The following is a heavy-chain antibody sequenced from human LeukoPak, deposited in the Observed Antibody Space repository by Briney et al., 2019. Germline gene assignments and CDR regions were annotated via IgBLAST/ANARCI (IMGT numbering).Heavy chain of an antibody. CDR1: GFTFSTSW. D-gene: IGHD6-13*01. J-gene: IGHJ4*02. CDR2: IKQDGSEK. Sequence: PGGSLRLSCAASGFTFSTSWMSWVRQAPGKGLEWVANIKQDGSEKYYVDSVKGRFTISRDNAKNSLYLQMNSLRAEDTAVYYCATAPRIAAAGGIWGQGTLVTVSS. CDR3: ATAPRIAAAGGI. V-gene: IGHV3-7*01.